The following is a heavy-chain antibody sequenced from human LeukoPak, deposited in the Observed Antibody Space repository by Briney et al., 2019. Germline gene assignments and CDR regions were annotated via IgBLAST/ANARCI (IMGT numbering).Heavy chain of an antibody. D-gene: IGHD3-10*01. Sequence: SVKLSCKASGYTFTNYYMRWVRQAPGQGLEWMGIINTSGGRTTYAQKLQGRSAMTRDTSTSTVYMELSSLRSDDTAVYYCARPAPTGVDALDIWGQGTMVTVSS. V-gene: IGHV1-46*04. J-gene: IGHJ3*02. CDR2: INTSGGRT. CDR1: GYTFTNYY. CDR3: ARPAPTGVDALDI.